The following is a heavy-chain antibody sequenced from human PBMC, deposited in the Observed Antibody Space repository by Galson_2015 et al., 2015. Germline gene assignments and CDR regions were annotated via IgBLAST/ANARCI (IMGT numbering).Heavy chain of an antibody. CDR3: TTDRGYSGYDLRYYFDY. V-gene: IGHV3-15*01. CDR2: IKSKTDGGTT. CDR1: GFTFSNAW. Sequence: LRLSCAASGFTFSNAWMSWVRQAPGKGLEWVGRIKSKTDGGTTDYAAPVKGRFTISRDDSKNTLYLQMNSLKTEDTAVYYCTTDRGYSGYDLRYYFDYWGQGTLVTVSS. D-gene: IGHD5-12*01. J-gene: IGHJ4*02.